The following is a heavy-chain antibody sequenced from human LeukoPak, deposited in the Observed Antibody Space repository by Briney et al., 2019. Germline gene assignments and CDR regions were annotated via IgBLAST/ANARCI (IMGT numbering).Heavy chain of an antibody. CDR2: ISCDGSNK. CDR3: AKDGDSSGYYYTQGLFDY. CDR1: GFTFSSYG. Sequence: GGSLRLSCAASGFTFSSYGMHWVRQAPGKGLEWVAVISCDGSNKYYADSVKGRFTISRDNSKNTLYLQMNSLRAEDTAVYYCAKDGDSSGYYYTQGLFDYWGQGTLVTVSS. J-gene: IGHJ4*02. V-gene: IGHV3-30*18. D-gene: IGHD3-22*01.